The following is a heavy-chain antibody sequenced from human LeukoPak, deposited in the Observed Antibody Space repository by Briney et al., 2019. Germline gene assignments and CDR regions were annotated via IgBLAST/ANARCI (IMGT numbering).Heavy chain of an antibody. CDR2: INSDGSST. CDR1: GFTFSSYW. Sequence: GGSLRLSCAASGFTFSSYWMHWVRQAPGKGLVWVSRINSDGSSTSYADSVKGRFTISRDNAKNTLYLQMNSLRAEDTAVYCCAREERVLRFLEWLPHFDYWGQGTLVTVSS. D-gene: IGHD3-3*01. V-gene: IGHV3-74*01. J-gene: IGHJ4*02. CDR3: AREERVLRFLEWLPHFDY.